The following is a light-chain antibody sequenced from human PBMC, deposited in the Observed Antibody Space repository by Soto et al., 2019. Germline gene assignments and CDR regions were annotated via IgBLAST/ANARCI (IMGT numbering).Light chain of an antibody. Sequence: ETVLTQSPGTLSLSPGERATLSCRASQSISSSYLAWYQQKPGQAPRLLIYGTSNRATGIPDRFSGSGSGTDFSLTISRLEPEDFAVYYCQQYDSSPWTFGQGTKVDIK. V-gene: IGKV3-20*01. CDR1: QSISSSY. CDR2: GTS. J-gene: IGKJ1*01. CDR3: QQYDSSPWT.